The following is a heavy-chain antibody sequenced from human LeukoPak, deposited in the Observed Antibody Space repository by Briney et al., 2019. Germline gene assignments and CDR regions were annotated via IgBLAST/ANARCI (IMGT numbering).Heavy chain of an antibody. V-gene: IGHV3-21*01. CDR2: ISSSSSYI. Sequence: GGSLRLSCAASGFSFSSYTMNWVRQAPGKGLEWVSSISSSSSYIYYADSVKGRFTISRDNAKNTLYVQMNSLRAEDSGVYYCVRQGTVGEFDYWGQGTLVTVSS. D-gene: IGHD1-26*01. CDR1: GFSFSSYT. CDR3: VRQGTVGEFDY. J-gene: IGHJ4*02.